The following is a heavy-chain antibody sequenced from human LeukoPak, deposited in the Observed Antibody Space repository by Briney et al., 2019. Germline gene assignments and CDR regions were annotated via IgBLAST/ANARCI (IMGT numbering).Heavy chain of an antibody. J-gene: IGHJ4*02. V-gene: IGHV1-46*01. CDR2: INPSGGST. CDR3: ARSPGGSAHFDY. CDR1: GYTFTSYY. Sequence: GAPVKVSCKASGYTFTSYYMHWVRQAPGQGLEWMGIINPSGGSTSYAQKFQGRVTMTRDMSTSTVYMELSSLRSEDTAVYYCARSPGGSAHFDYWGQGTLVTVSS. D-gene: IGHD3-10*01.